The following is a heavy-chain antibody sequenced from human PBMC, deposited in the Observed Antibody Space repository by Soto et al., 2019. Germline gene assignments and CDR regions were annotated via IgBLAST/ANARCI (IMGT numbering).Heavy chain of an antibody. J-gene: IGHJ4*02. Sequence: QVQLVQSGAEVKKPGASVKVSCKASGYTFTSYGISWVRQAPGQGLEWMGWISAYNGNTNYAQTLQGRVTMTADTSTSTAYMELRSLRSDDTAVYYCAARLRYNWNYGPDYWGQGTLVTVSS. D-gene: IGHD1-7*01. CDR3: AARLRYNWNYGPDY. CDR1: GYTFTSYG. CDR2: ISAYNGNT. V-gene: IGHV1-18*01.